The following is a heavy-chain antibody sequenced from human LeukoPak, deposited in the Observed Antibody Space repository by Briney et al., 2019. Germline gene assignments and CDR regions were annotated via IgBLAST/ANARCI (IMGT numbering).Heavy chain of an antibody. Sequence: GGSLRLSCAAPGFTSSSYSMNWVRQAPGKGLEWVSSISSSSSYIYYADSVKGRFTISRDNAKNSLYLQMNSLRDEDTAVYYCARDRPNREPLFHFDFWGRGTLVTVSS. CDR3: ARDRPNREPLFHFDF. CDR1: GFTSSSYS. J-gene: IGHJ4*02. CDR2: ISSSSSYI. D-gene: IGHD1-26*01. V-gene: IGHV3-21*01.